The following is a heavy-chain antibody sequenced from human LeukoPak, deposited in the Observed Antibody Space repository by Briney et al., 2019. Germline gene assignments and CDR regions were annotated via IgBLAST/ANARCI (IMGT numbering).Heavy chain of an antibody. CDR2: ISGGST. D-gene: IGHD4-23*01. Sequence: GGSLRLSCAVSGCTVSSNEMSWVRQAPGKGLEWVSSISGGSTYYADSRKGRFTISRDNSDNTVYLQMHNLRPEETAVYYCARAGRWIKGYMDVWGKGIAVIVSS. CDR1: GCTVSSNE. V-gene: IGHV3-38-3*01. CDR3: ARAGRWIKGYMDV. J-gene: IGHJ6*03.